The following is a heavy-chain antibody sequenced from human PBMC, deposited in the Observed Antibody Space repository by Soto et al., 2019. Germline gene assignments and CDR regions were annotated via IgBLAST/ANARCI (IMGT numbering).Heavy chain of an antibody. CDR3: GRDRTDSGYYTNWLDP. V-gene: IGHV1-8*01. CDR1: GYAFTDDD. Sequence: ASLQVSCKGSGYAFTDDDVIWMRPATGQGLEWMGWMNPGSGDTGYAQKFQGRVTMTRDISIATAYMELSSLTSDDTALYYCGRDRTDSGYYTNWLDPCGQGTQVTVP. D-gene: IGHD3-22*01. CDR2: MNPGSGDT. J-gene: IGHJ5*02.